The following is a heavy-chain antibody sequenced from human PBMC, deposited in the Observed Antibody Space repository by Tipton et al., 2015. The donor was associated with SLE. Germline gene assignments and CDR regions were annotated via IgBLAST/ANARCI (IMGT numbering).Heavy chain of an antibody. D-gene: IGHD6-19*01. CDR2: IYHSGST. J-gene: IGHJ2*01. V-gene: IGHV4-39*07. CDR3: ARVSLSSGWYVLWYFDL. CDR1: GGSISSYY. Sequence: TLSLTCTVSGGSISSYYWGWIRQPPGKGLEWIGSIYHSGSTYYNPSLKSRVTISVDTSKNQFSLKLSSVTAADTAVYYCARVSLSSGWYVLWYFDLWGRGTLVTVSS.